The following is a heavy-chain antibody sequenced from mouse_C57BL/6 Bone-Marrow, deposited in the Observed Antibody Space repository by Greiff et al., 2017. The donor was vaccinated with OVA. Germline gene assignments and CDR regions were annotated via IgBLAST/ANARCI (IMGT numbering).Heavy chain of an antibody. J-gene: IGHJ3*01. CDR1: GYTFTDYY. V-gene: IGHV1-19*01. D-gene: IGHD1-1*01. Sequence: EVQLQQSGPVLVKPGASVTLSCKASGYTFTDYYMNWVKQSHGKSLEWIGAINPYNGGTSYNQKFKGKATLTVDKSSSTAYMELNSLTTEDSAVYYGAREEYDYGSSCPFAYWGQGTLVTVSA. CDR3: AREEYDYGSSCPFAY. CDR2: INPYNGGT.